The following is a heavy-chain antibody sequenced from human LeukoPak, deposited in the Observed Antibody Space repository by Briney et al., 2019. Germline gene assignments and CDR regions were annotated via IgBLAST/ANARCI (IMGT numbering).Heavy chain of an antibody. CDR3: ARAGQGYCTSASCYLSLDY. J-gene: IGHJ4*02. V-gene: IGHV4-38-2*02. Sequence: PSETLSLTCTVSDYYISSGHYWGWIRQPPGKGLEWIGNIHHAGATYYNPSLKSRVTISVDKSKNQFSLKLSSVTAADTAVYYCARAGQGYCTSASCYLSLDYWGQGTLVTVSS. D-gene: IGHD2-2*01. CDR1: DYYISSGHY. CDR2: IHHAGAT.